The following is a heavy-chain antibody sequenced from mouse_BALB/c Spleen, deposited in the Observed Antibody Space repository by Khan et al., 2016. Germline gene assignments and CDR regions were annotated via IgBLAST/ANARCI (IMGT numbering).Heavy chain of an antibody. J-gene: IGHJ4*01. V-gene: IGHV1S137*01. CDR2: ISPYSGNT. Sequence: QVQLQQSGPELVRPGVSVKISCKGSGYTFTDYAMHWVKQSHAKSLEWIGVISPYSGNTNYNQKFKVKATMTVDHSSSTSYMELARLTSYDSAIYYCARVRPYYYAMDYWGQGTSVTVSS. CDR3: ARVRPYYYAMDY. D-gene: IGHD1-2*01. CDR1: GYTFTDYA.